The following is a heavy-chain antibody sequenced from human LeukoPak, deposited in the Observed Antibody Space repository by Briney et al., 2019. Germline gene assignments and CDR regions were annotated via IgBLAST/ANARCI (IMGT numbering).Heavy chain of an antibody. Sequence: PGGSLRLSCAASGFTFSSYAMHWVRQAPGKGLEWVSGISWNSGSIGYADSVKGRFTISRDNAKNSLYLQMNSLRAEDMALYYCAKVGAIGSSSGYYFDYWGQGTLVTVSS. CDR1: GFTFSSYA. CDR2: ISWNSGSI. V-gene: IGHV3-9*03. J-gene: IGHJ4*02. CDR3: AKVGAIGSSSGYYFDY. D-gene: IGHD6-6*01.